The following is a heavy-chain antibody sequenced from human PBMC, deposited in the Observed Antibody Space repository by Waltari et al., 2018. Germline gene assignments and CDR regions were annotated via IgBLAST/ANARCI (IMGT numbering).Heavy chain of an antibody. D-gene: IGHD3-3*01. V-gene: IGHV4-39*01. J-gene: IGHJ4*02. CDR2: IYYSGST. CDR1: GGSISSSSYY. CDR3: ASLEAYYDFWSGPNDY. Sequence: QLQLQESGPGLVKPSETLSLTCTVSGGSISSSSYYWGWIRQPPGKGLEWIGSIYYSGSTDYNPSLKSRVTISVDTSKNQFSLKLSSVTAADTAVYYCASLEAYYDFWSGPNDYWGQGTLVTVSS.